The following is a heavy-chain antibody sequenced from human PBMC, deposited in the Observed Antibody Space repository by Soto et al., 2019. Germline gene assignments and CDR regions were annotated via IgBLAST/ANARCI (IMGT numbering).Heavy chain of an antibody. CDR1: GFRVEQYV. Sequence: VQVVASGGGLVQPGRSLRLSCAVSGFRVEQYVMHWVRQPPGKGLECVSTVSPTGDTVAYADSVEGRFTVSRDNAKNSLYLQMSSLKGDDATFYHSLKEAPSGTIDYWGQGTLVTVSS. CDR2: VSPTGDTV. D-gene: IGHD6-19*01. J-gene: IGHJ4*02. V-gene: IGHV3-9*01. CDR3: LKEAPSGTIDY.